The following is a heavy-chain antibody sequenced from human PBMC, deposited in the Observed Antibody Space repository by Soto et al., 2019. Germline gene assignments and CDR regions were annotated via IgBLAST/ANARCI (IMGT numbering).Heavy chain of an antibody. CDR3: ARGSRRTFDY. CDR2: ISSGGSFI. D-gene: IGHD6-13*01. J-gene: IGHJ4*02. CDR1: GFTFSDFT. Sequence: EVQLVESGGGLVKPGGSLRLSCAASGFTFSDFTMNWVRQAPGKGLQWVSSISSGGSFISYADSVRDRFTISRHNAKNTLYPQVDSLRAEDTAVFFCARGSRRTFDYSGQGTLVTVSS. V-gene: IGHV3-21*01.